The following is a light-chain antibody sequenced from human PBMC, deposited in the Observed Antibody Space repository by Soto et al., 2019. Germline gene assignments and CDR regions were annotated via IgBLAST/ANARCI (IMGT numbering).Light chain of an antibody. CDR1: SSNIGSNT. Sequence: QSVLTQPHSASGTPGQRVTNSCSGSSSNIGSNTVNWYQQLPGTAPKLLIYSNNQRPSGVPDRFSGSKSGTSASLAISGLQSEDEADYYCAAWDDSLNGVVFGGGTKLTVL. CDR3: AAWDDSLNGVV. V-gene: IGLV1-44*01. CDR2: SNN. J-gene: IGLJ2*01.